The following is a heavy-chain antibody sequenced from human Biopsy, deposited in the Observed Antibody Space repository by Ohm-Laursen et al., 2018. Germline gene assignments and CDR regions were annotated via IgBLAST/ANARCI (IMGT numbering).Heavy chain of an antibody. V-gene: IGHV1-69*01. CDR1: GGAFSSFG. D-gene: IGHD1-1*01. Sequence: SSVKVSCKASGGAFSSFGISWVRQAPGQGLEWMGEINSMFGATNYAQTFQGRVTITADESTSTAYMEVSSLRSEDTAVYYCAKRGVERGRPLAYWGQGTLVIVSS. CDR2: INSMFGAT. J-gene: IGHJ4*02. CDR3: AKRGVERGRPLAY.